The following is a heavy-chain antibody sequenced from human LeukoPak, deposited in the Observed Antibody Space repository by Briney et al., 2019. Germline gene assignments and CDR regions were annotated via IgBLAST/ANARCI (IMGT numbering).Heavy chain of an antibody. CDR3: ARRRYGGSAGFDY. Sequence: SETLSLTCTVSGGSISSYYWSWIRQPPGKGLEWIGYIYYSGSTNYNPSLKSRVTISVDTSKNQFSLKLSSVTAADTAVYYCARRRYGGSAGFDYWGQGTLVTVSS. CDR2: IYYSGST. V-gene: IGHV4-59*01. J-gene: IGHJ4*02. D-gene: IGHD1-26*01. CDR1: GGSISSYY.